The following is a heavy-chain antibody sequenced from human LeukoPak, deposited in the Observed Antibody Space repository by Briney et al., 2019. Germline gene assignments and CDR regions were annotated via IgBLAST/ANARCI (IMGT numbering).Heavy chain of an antibody. J-gene: IGHJ5*02. Sequence: GGSLRLSCAASAFTFSSYAMSWVRQAPGKGLEWVSAISGVGGSPFYADSVKGRFTISRDNSKNTLYLQMNSLRDEDTAVYYCAKGGSYYTSSWFDPWGQGTLVTVSS. CDR1: AFTFSSYA. CDR2: ISGVGGSP. D-gene: IGHD3-10*01. CDR3: AKGGSYYTSSWFDP. V-gene: IGHV3-23*01.